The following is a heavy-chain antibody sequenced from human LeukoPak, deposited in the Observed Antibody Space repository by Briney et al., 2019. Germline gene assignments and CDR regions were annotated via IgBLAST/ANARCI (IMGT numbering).Heavy chain of an antibody. CDR2: IYTSGST. V-gene: IGHV4-4*09. D-gene: IGHD3-16*01. J-gene: IGHJ6*03. CDR3: ASSTGGGYYYYMHV. Sequence: SETLSLTCTVSGGSISSYYWSWIRQPPGKGLEWIGYIYTSGSTNYNPSLKSRVTISVDTSKNQFSLKLSSVTAADTAVYYCASSTGGGYYYYMHVWGKGTTVTVSS. CDR1: GGSISSYY.